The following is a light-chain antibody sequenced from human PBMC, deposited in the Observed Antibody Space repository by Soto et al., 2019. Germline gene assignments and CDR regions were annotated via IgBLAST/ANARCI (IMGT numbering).Light chain of an antibody. J-gene: IGKJ1*01. V-gene: IGKV1-27*01. CDR1: QGISNY. Sequence: DIQMTQPPSSLSASVGDRVTITCRASQGISNYLAWYQQKPGKDPNLLIYAASTLQSGVPSRFSGSGSGTDFTLTIGSLQPEDVATYYCQKYNSAPWTFDQGTKVEIK. CDR3: QKYNSAPWT. CDR2: AAS.